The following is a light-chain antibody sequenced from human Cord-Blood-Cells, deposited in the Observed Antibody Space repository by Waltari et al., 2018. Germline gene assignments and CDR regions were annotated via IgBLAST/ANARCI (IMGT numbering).Light chain of an antibody. V-gene: IGLV2-14*01. Sequence: QSALTQPASVSGSPGQSITISCTGTSCDVGGYNYVFWYQPHPGKAPKLMIYEVSNRPSGVSNRFSGSKSGNTASLTISGLQAEDEADYYCSSYTSSSTLVFGGGTKLTVL. CDR3: SSYTSSSTLV. CDR2: EVS. CDR1: SCDVGGYNY. J-gene: IGLJ2*01.